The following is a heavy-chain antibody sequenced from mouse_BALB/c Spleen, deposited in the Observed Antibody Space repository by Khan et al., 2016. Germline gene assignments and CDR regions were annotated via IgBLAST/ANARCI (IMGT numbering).Heavy chain of an antibody. V-gene: IGHV5-9-3*01. J-gene: IGHJ4*01. CDR3: ARHYDGYHYDMDY. Sequence: EVELVESGGGLVKPGGSLKLSCAASGFTFSSYAMSWVRQTPEKRLEWVATISSGGSYTYYPDSVKGRFTISRDNATNTLYLQMSSLRSEDTAMYYCARHYDGYHYDMDYWGKGTSVTVSS. CDR2: ISSGGSYT. D-gene: IGHD2-3*01. CDR1: GFTFSSYA.